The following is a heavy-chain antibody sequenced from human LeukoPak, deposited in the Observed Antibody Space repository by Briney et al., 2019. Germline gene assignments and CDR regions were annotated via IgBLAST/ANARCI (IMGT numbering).Heavy chain of an antibody. V-gene: IGHV1-24*01. D-gene: IGHD3-10*01. CDR3: ATSTDYYGSGSYSY. CDR1: GYTLTELS. Sequence: ASVKVSCKVSGYTLTELSMHWVRQAPGKGLEWMGGFDPEDGETIYAQKFQGRVTMTEDTSTDTAYMELSSLRSEDTAVYYCATSTDYYGSGSYSYWVQGTLVTVSS. CDR2: FDPEDGET. J-gene: IGHJ4*02.